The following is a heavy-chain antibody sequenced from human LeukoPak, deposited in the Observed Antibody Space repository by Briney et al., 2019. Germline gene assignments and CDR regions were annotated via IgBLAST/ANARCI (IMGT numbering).Heavy chain of an antibody. J-gene: IGHJ4*02. Sequence: GGSLRLSCAASGFTFSSYHINWVRQSPGKGLEWVSSISSNSEYIYYADSVKGRFTISRDNAKNSLYLQMNSLRAEDTAVYYCARGLCGGDCYDYWGQGTLVTVSS. CDR2: ISSNSEYI. D-gene: IGHD2-21*01. CDR1: GFTFSSYH. CDR3: ARGLCGGDCYDY. V-gene: IGHV3-21*01.